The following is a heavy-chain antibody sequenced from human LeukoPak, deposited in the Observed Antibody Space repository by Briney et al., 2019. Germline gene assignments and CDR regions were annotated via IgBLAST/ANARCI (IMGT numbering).Heavy chain of an antibody. CDR1: GFTFADYA. D-gene: IGHD7-27*01. Sequence: GGSLRLSCTASGFTFADYAMSWFRQAPGKGLEWVGFIRSKADGGTTEYAASVKGRFTISRDDSKSVAYLQMNSLKTDDTAVYYCTRDRTGDRTDAFDIWGQGRMVSVSS. CDR2: IRSKADGGTT. J-gene: IGHJ3*02. CDR3: TRDRTGDRTDAFDI. V-gene: IGHV3-49*03.